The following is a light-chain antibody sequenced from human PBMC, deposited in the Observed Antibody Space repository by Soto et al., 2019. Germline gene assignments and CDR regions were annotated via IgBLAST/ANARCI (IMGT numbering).Light chain of an antibody. CDR2: AVS. CDR1: RTVDSTY. V-gene: IGKV3-20*01. CDR3: QQYVGSSRT. Sequence: EIVLTQSPGTLSLSPGERVTIYCSSSRTVDSTYLAWYQQKPGQAPRLLIYAVSTRATGISDRFSGSGSGTDFTLTIRRLEPEDFAVYHCQQYVGSSRTFGQGTKVDIK. J-gene: IGKJ1*01.